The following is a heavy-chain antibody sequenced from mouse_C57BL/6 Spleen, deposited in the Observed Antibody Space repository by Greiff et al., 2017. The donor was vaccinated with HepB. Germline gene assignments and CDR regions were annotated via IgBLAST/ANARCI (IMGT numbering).Heavy chain of an antibody. CDR2: TNPTNGRT. CDR3: ARIKKIVATHVDD. V-gene: IGHV1S81*02. D-gene: IGHD1-1*01. Sequence: VQLQQSGAELVKAGASVKMSCKASGYTFTSYWMHWVKQRLGQGLEWFAETNPTNGRTYYNEKFKSKATLTVDKSSSTAYMLLSGPTFEDSAVYYCARIKKIVATHVDDWGQGTTLTVSS. J-gene: IGHJ2*01. CDR1: GYTFTSYW.